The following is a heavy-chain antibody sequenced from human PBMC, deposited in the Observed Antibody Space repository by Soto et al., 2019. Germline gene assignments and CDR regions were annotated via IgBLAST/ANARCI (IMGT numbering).Heavy chain of an antibody. CDR1: GFTFSNYG. CDR3: AKITSFIAAAAPFDY. Sequence: SXILSGAASGFTFSNYGMHWVRQAPGKGLEWVAVIWYDGSDKYYADSVKGRFTISRDNSKNTLYLQMNSLRAEDTAVYYCAKITSFIAAAAPFDYWGQGTLVTVSS. V-gene: IGHV3-33*06. D-gene: IGHD6-13*01. CDR2: IWYDGSDK. J-gene: IGHJ4*02.